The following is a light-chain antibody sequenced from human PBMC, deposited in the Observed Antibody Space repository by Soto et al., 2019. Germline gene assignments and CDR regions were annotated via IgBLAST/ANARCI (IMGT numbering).Light chain of an antibody. CDR3: PLYGCFLLT. J-gene: IGKJ4*01. CDR2: GAS. Sequence: SPATLSVYPKERATLSCRASQTVSRNLAWYQQSTGQAPRLLIYGASSRATGIPDRLSGSGSGTDFTLTISCLEPEDFVVYCCPLYGCFLLTFGGGTNV. CDR1: QTVSRN. V-gene: IGKV3-20*01.